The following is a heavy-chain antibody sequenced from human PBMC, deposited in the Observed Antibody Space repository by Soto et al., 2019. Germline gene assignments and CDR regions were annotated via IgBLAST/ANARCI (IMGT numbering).Heavy chain of an antibody. V-gene: IGHV4-30-4*01. CDR2: IYYSGST. CDR3: ASQVLRETFDY. Sequence: PSETLSLTCTVSGGSISSGDYYWSWIRQPPGKGLEWIGYIYYSGSTYYNPSLKSRVTISVDTSKNQFSLKLSSVTAADTAVYYCASQVLRETFDYWGQGTLVTVYS. J-gene: IGHJ4*02. CDR1: GGSISSGDYY. D-gene: IGHD3-3*01.